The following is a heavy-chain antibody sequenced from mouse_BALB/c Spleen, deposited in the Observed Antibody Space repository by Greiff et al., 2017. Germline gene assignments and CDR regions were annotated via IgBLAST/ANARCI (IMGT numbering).Heavy chain of an antibody. CDR3: ARGYGKDWYFDV. V-gene: IGHV1-63*02. CDR1: GYTFTNYW. D-gene: IGHD2-10*02. CDR2: IYPGGGYT. J-gene: IGHJ1*01. Sequence: QVQLQQSGAELVRPGTSVKISCKASGYTFTNYWLGWVKQRPGHGLEWIGDIYPGGGYTNYNEKFKGKATLTADTSSSTAYMQLSSLTSEDSAVYFCARGYGKDWYFDVWGAGTTVTVSS.